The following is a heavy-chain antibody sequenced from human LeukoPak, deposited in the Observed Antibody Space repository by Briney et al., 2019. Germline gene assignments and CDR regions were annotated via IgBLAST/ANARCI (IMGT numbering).Heavy chain of an antibody. CDR2: SGADGGST. CDR3: AKALNYWYFDL. CDR1: GFTFSSYD. V-gene: IGHV3-23*01. Sequence: PAGSLRLSCAASGFTFSSYDMSWVRQAPGKGLEWVSASGADGGSTYADSVKGRFTISRDNSKNTLYLQMNSLRAEDTATYYCAKALNYWYFDLWGRGNLVTVSS. J-gene: IGHJ2*01.